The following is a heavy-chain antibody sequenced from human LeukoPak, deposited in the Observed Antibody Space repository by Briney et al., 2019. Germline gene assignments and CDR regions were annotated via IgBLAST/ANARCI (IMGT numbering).Heavy chain of an antibody. CDR3: ASSNYDILTGSLQGYYYYGMDV. CDR2: IIPILGIA. V-gene: IGHV1-69*04. Sequence: ASVKVSCKASGGTFSSYAISWVRQAPGQGLEWMGRIIPILGIANYAQKFQGRVTITADKSTSTAYMELSSLRSEDTAVYYCASSNYDILTGSLQGYYYYGMDVWGQGTTVTVSS. CDR1: GGTFSSYA. D-gene: IGHD3-9*01. J-gene: IGHJ6*02.